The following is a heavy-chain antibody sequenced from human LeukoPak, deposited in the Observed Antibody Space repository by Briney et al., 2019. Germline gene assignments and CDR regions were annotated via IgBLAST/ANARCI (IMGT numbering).Heavy chain of an antibody. J-gene: IGHJ6*02. CDR1: GYTFTGYY. Sequence: ASVKVSCKASGYTFTGYYMHWVRQAPGQGLEWMGWINPNSGGTNYAQKFQGRVTMTRDTSISTAYMELSRLRSDDTAVYYCARRGIITIFGVAVGDYYYYGMDVWGQGTTVTVSS. CDR3: ARRGIITIFGVAVGDYYYYGMDV. D-gene: IGHD3-3*01. V-gene: IGHV1-2*02. CDR2: INPNSGGT.